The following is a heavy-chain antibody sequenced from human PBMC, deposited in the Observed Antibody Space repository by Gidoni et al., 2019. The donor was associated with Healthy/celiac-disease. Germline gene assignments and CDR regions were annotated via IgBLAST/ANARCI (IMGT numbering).Heavy chain of an antibody. CDR2: IIPSFGTA. CDR3: ARVPAEGDRVYYYYYGMDV. CDR1: GGTFSSYA. J-gene: IGHJ6*02. V-gene: IGHV1-69*01. Sequence: QVQLVQSGAEVKKPGSSVKVSCKASGGTFSSYAISWVRQAPGQGLEWMGGIIPSFGTANYAQKFQGRVTITADESTSTAYMELSSLRSEDTAVYYCARVPAEGDRVYYYYYGMDVWGQGTTVTVSS. D-gene: IGHD2-2*01.